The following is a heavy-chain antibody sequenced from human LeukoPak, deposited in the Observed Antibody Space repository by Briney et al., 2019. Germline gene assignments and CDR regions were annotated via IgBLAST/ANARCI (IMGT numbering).Heavy chain of an antibody. CDR2: ISSSSSYI. D-gene: IGHD6-13*01. V-gene: IGHV3-21*01. CDR1: GITFSSYA. Sequence: GGSLRLSCAASGITFSSYAMTWVRQAPGKGLEWFSSISSSSSYIYYADSVKGRFTISRDNAKNSLYLQMNSLRAEDTAVYYCASLAADDYWGQGTLVTVSS. CDR3: ASLAADDY. J-gene: IGHJ4*02.